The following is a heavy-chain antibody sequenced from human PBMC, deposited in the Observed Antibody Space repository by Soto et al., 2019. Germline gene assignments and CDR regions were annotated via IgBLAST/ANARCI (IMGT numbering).Heavy chain of an antibody. CDR2: IYHSGST. CDR3: ARVQCSGGSCYSALEWFDP. V-gene: IGHV4-4*02. CDR1: GGSISSSNW. Sequence: QVQLQESGPGLVKPSGTLSLTCAVSGGSISSSNWWSWVRQPPGKGLEWIGEIYHSGSTNYNPSLKSRVTISVDKSKNQFSLKLSSVTAADTAVYYCARVQCSGGSCYSALEWFDPWGQGTLVTVSS. D-gene: IGHD2-15*01. J-gene: IGHJ5*02.